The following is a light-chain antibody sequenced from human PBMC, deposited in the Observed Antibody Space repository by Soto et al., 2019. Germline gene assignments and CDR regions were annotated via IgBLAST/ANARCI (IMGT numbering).Light chain of an antibody. CDR2: AAS. CDR1: QGISSY. J-gene: IGKJ5*01. Sequence: DIQFTQSPSFLTASVGDRVTITCRASQGISSYLAWYQQKPGKAPKLLIYAASTLQSGVPSRFSGSGSGIEFTLTISSLQPEDVATYYCQQLKSYPITFGQGTRLEIK. V-gene: IGKV1-9*01. CDR3: QQLKSYPIT.